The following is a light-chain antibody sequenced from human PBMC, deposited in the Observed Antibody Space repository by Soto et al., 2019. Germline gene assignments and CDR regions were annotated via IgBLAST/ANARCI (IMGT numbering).Light chain of an antibody. J-gene: IGKJ4*01. CDR2: GAS. V-gene: IGKV3-15*01. CDR3: QQYYNWPLT. Sequence: DIVITQSPATLSVSPGERATLSCRASQSVSSNLAWYQQKPGQAPRLLIYGASTRATGIPARFSGSGSGTEFTLTISSLQSEDFAVYYCQQYYNWPLTFGGGTKVEIK. CDR1: QSVSSN.